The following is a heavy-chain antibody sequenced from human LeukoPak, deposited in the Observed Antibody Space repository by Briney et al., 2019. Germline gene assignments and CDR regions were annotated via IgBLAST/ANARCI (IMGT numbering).Heavy chain of an antibody. CDR3: ASLLSGSNQINDY. D-gene: IGHD1-26*01. CDR1: GFTFSSYA. V-gene: IGHV3-7*01. J-gene: IGHJ4*02. Sequence: GRSLRLSCAASGFTFSSYAMHWVRQAPGKGLEWVANIKQDGSEKYYVDSVKGRFTISRDNAKNSLYLQMNSLRAEDAAVYYCASLLSGSNQINDYWGQGTLVTVSS. CDR2: IKQDGSEK.